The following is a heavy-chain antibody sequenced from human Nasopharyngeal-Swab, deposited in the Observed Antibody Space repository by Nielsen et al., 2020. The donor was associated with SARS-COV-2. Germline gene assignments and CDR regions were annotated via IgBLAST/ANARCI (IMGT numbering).Heavy chain of an antibody. CDR3: ARERGRGGIWNYYYYYMDV. CDR1: GGSISSSSYY. CDR2: IYYSGST. V-gene: IGHV4-39*07. Sequence: SETLSLTCTVSGGSISSSSYYWGRIRQPPGKGLEWIGCIYYSGSTYYTPSIKSRVTISVDTSKNQFSLKLSSVTAADTAVYYCARERGRGGIWNYYYYYMDVWGKGTTVTVSS. J-gene: IGHJ6*03. D-gene: IGHD3-10*01.